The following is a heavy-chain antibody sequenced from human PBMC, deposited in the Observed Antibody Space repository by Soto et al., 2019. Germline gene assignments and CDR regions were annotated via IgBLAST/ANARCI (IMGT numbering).Heavy chain of an antibody. CDR1: GGTFSSYA. Sequence: GASVKVSCKASGGTFSSYAISWVRQAPGQGLEWMGGIIPIFGTANYAQKFQGRVTITADESTSTAYMELSSLRSEDTAVYYCARGYYDSSTTGYYYGMDVWGQGPTVTVYS. D-gene: IGHD3-22*01. CDR3: ARGYYDSSTTGYYYGMDV. V-gene: IGHV1-69*13. J-gene: IGHJ6*02. CDR2: IIPIFGTA.